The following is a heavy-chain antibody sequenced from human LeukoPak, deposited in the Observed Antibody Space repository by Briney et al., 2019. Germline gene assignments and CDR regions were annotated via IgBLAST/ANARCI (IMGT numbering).Heavy chain of an antibody. J-gene: IGHJ4*02. CDR3: ATRKGGYSYGYSDY. CDR2: ISGSGGST. V-gene: IGHV3-23*01. D-gene: IGHD5-18*01. CDR1: GFTFSSYG. Sequence: PGGSLRLSCAASGFTFSSYGMSWVRQAPGQGLEWVSGISGSGGSTNYADSVKGRFTISRDNSKNTLYLQMNSLRAEDTAVYYCATRKGGYSYGYSDYWGQGTLVTVSS.